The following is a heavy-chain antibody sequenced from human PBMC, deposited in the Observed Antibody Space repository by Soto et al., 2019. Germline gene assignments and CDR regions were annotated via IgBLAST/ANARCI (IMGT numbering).Heavy chain of an antibody. V-gene: IGHV3-23*01. CDR3: ANQNGGFDY. J-gene: IGHJ4*02. CDR1: GFTFSSYG. CDR2: ISGSGGST. D-gene: IGHD1-1*01. Sequence: GGSLRLSCAASGFTFSSYGMHWVRQAPGKGLEWVSAISGSGGSTYYADSVKGRFTISRDNSKNTLYLQMNSLRAEDTAVYYCANQNGGFDYWGQGTLVTVSS.